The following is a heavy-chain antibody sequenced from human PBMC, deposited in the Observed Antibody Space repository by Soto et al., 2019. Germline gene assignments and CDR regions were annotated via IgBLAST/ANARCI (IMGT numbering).Heavy chain of an antibody. V-gene: IGHV3-73*02. CDR3: TGSLLAYCSGGKCHTDYYYYGMDV. J-gene: IGHJ6*02. Sequence: EVQLVESGGGLVQPGESLKLSCAASGFTFRGSAMHWVRQASGKGLEWVGRIRTKANSYATAYAASVQGRFTISRXDXXXTXXLKLNSLKTEDTAVYYCTGSLLAYCSGGKCHTDYYYYGMDVWGQGTAVTVSS. CDR1: GFTFRGSA. D-gene: IGHD2-15*01. CDR2: IRTKANSYAT.